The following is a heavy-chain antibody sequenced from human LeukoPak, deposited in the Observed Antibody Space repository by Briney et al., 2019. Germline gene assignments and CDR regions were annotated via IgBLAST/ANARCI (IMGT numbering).Heavy chain of an antibody. CDR1: GGSISSGSYY. CDR3: ARQKSVAGLNRHLDY. D-gene: IGHD6-19*01. CDR2: IYTSGST. Sequence: SQTLSLTCTVSGGSISSGSYYWSCIRQPAGKGLEWIGRIYTSGSTNYNPSLKSRVTISVDTYKNQFSLKLSSVTAADTAVYYCARQKSVAGLNRHLDYWGQGTLVTVSS. J-gene: IGHJ4*02. V-gene: IGHV4-61*02.